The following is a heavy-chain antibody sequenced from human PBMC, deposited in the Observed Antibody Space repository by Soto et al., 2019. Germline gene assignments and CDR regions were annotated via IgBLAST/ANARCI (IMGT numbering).Heavy chain of an antibody. CDR2: IYWNDDK. Sequence: SGPTLVNPTQTPTLTCTFSGFSLSTSGVGVGWIRQPPGKALEWLALIYWNDDKRYSPSLKSRLTITKDTYKNQVVLTMTNMDPVDTATYYCAHRPSGWYLFDYWGQGTLVTVSS. CDR3: AHRPSGWYLFDY. D-gene: IGHD6-19*01. J-gene: IGHJ4*02. CDR1: GFSLSTSGVG. V-gene: IGHV2-5*01.